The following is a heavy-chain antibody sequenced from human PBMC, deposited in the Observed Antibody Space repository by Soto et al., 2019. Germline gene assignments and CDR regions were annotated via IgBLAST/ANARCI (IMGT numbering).Heavy chain of an antibody. Sequence: ASVKVSCKASGYTFTSYGISWVRQAPGQGLEWMGWISAYNGNTNYAQKLQGRVTMTTDTSTSTAYMELRSLRSDDTAVYYCERFYDSSGYPIPLDYWGQGTLVTVSS. CDR2: ISAYNGNT. D-gene: IGHD3-22*01. CDR3: ERFYDSSGYPIPLDY. V-gene: IGHV1-18*01. CDR1: GYTFTSYG. J-gene: IGHJ4*02.